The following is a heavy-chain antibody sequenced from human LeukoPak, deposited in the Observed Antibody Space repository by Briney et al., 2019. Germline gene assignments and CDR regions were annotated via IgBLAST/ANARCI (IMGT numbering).Heavy chain of an antibody. CDR2: ISSSSSYI. D-gene: IGHD3-3*01. J-gene: IGHJ6*02. CDR3: ARDSTDPTCTIFGVAAWGYYYGMDV. V-gene: IGHV3-21*01. CDR1: GFTFSSYS. Sequence: GGSLRLSCAASGFTFSSYSMNWVRQAPGKGLEWVSSISSSSSYIYYADSVKGRFTISRDNAKNSLYLQMNSLRAEDTAVYYCARDSTDPTCTIFGVAAWGYYYGMDVWGQGTTVTVSS.